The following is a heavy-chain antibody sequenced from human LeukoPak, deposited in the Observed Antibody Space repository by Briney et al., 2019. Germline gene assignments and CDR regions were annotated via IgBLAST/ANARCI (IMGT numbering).Heavy chain of an antibody. CDR2: ISAYNGNT. CDR3: ARAVEYSSSRRLGPPYYYYMDV. J-gene: IGHJ6*03. V-gene: IGHV1-18*01. Sequence: ASVKVSCKASGYTFTSYGISWVRQAPGQGLEWMGWISAYNGNTNYAQKLQGRVTMTTDTSTSSAYMEPRSLRSDDTAVYYCARAVEYSSSRRLGPPYYYYMDVWGKGTTVTVSS. D-gene: IGHD6-6*01. CDR1: GYTFTSYG.